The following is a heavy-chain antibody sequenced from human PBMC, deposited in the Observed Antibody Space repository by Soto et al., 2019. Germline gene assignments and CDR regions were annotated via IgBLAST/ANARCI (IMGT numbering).Heavy chain of an antibody. CDR2: IYWNDDK. V-gene: IGHV2-5*01. D-gene: IGHD6-13*01. CDR3: AHTVIAAAYYYYYYGMDV. CDR1: GFSLSTSGVG. Sequence: SGPTLVNPTQTLTLTCTFSGFSLSTSGVGVGWIRQPPGKALEWLALIYWNDDKRYSPSLKSRLTITKDTSKNQVVLTMTNMDPVDTATYYCAHTVIAAAYYYYYYGMDVWGQGTTVTVS. J-gene: IGHJ6*02.